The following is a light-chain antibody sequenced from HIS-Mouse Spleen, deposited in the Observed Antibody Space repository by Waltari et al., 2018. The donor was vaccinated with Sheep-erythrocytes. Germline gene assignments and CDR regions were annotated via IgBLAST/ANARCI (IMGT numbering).Light chain of an antibody. V-gene: IGLV1-44*01. CDR1: SSNIGSNT. CDR3: AAWDDSLYGYG. CDR2: SNN. Sequence: QSVLTQPPSASGTPGQRVTISCSGSSSNIGSNTVNWYQQLPGTAPKLLIYSNNPRPSGVPDRFSGSRSGSSASVAISWLQSEDEADYYCAAWDDSLYGYGFGTGTKVTVL. J-gene: IGLJ1*01.